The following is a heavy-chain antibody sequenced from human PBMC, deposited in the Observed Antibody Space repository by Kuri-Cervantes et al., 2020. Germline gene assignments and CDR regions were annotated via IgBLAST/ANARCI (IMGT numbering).Heavy chain of an antibody. CDR2: ISSSSSYI. J-gene: IGHJ6*02. D-gene: IGHD1-26*01. CDR3: ARDGSVGADYYYYGMDV. V-gene: IGHV3-11*06. CDR1: GFTFSDYY. Sequence: GESLKISCAASGFTFSDYYMSWIRQAPGKGLEWVSYISSSSSYIYYADSVKGRFTISRDNAKNSLYLQMNSLRAEDTAVYYCARDGSVGADYYYYGMDVWGQGTTVTVSS.